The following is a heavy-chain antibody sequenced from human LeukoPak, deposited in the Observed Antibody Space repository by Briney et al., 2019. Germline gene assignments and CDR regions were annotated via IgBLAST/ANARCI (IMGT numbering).Heavy chain of an antibody. CDR1: GFTFSSYA. J-gene: IGHJ1*01. D-gene: IGHD2-2*01. V-gene: IGHV3-23*01. Sequence: GGSLRLSCAASGFTFSSYAMSWVRQAPGKGLEWVSAISGSGGSTYYADSVKGRFTISRDNSKNTLYLQMNSLRAEDTAVYYRARATVPAVRAEYFQHWGQGTLVTVSS. CDR2: ISGSGGST. CDR3: ARATVPAVRAEYFQH.